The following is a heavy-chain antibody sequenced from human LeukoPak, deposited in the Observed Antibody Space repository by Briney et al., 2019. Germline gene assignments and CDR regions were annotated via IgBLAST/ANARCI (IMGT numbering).Heavy chain of an antibody. CDR3: ARRHYGQNAFDY. J-gene: IGHJ4*02. Sequence: SETLSLTCAVYGGSFSGYYWSWIRQPPGKGLEWIGEINHSGSTNYNPSLKSRVTISVDTSKNQFSLKLSSVTAADTAVYYCARRHYGQNAFDYWGQGTLVTVSS. CDR2: INHSGST. V-gene: IGHV4-34*01. CDR1: GGSFSGYY. D-gene: IGHD3-10*01.